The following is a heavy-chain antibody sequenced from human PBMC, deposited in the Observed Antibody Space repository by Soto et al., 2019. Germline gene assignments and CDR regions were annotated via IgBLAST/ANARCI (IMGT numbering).Heavy chain of an antibody. CDR1: GFTFSSYA. V-gene: IGHV3-23*01. CDR2: IDGSGGDT. D-gene: IGHD2-15*01. Sequence: EVQLLESGGGLVQPGGYLRLSCAASGFTFSSYAMAWVRQAPGTGLEWVSGIDGSGGDTSFADSVKGRFSISRDNSKKMLYLHMNSLRAEDTARYYCAKEMVAAAYVETSPFDFWGQGTLVTVSS. CDR3: AKEMVAAAYVETSPFDF. J-gene: IGHJ4*02.